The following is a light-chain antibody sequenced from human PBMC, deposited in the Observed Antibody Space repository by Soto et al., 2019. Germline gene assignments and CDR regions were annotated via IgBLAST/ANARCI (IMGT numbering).Light chain of an antibody. Sequence: EIVLTQSPATLSLSPGERATLSCRASQSVSSYLAWYQQKPGQAPRLLIYDASNRATGIPARFSGSGSGTDFTLTISSLEPEDFVVYYCQQRGNWPPTFGGGTKVEIK. J-gene: IGKJ4*01. CDR2: DAS. CDR3: QQRGNWPPT. CDR1: QSVSSY. V-gene: IGKV3-11*01.